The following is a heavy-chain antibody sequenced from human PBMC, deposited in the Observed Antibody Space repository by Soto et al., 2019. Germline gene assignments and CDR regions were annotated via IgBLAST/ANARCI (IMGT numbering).Heavy chain of an antibody. Sequence: HPGVSLRLSCSASGFTFSSYGMHWVRQAPGKGLEWVAVISYDGSNKYYADSVKGRFTISRDNSKNTLYLQMNSLRAEDTAVYYCAKLGIGYSYGYDMFDYWGQGTLVTVSS. CDR1: GFTFSSYG. D-gene: IGHD5-18*01. CDR3: AKLGIGYSYGYDMFDY. CDR2: ISYDGSNK. V-gene: IGHV3-30*18. J-gene: IGHJ4*02.